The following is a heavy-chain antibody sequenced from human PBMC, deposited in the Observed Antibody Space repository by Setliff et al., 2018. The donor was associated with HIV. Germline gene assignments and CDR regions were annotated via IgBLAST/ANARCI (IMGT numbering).Heavy chain of an antibody. Sequence: GGSLRLSCAASGFTFSSYGMHWVRQAPGKGLEWVAVICYDGSNKYYADSVKGRFTISRDNSKNTLYLQMNSLRDGDRALYYCARESSTVRGVIDIWGQGTMVTVSS. V-gene: IGHV3-33*01. CDR1: GFTFSSYG. CDR2: ICYDGSNK. D-gene: IGHD3-10*01. J-gene: IGHJ3*02. CDR3: ARESSTVRGVIDI.